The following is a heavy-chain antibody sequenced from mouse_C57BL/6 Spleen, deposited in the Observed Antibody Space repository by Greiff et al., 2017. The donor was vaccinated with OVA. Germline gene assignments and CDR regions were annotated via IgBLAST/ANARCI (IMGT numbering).Heavy chain of an antibody. D-gene: IGHD1-1*01. CDR3: ASHYYGSSDAMDY. J-gene: IGHJ4*01. Sequence: VHLVESGAELVKPGASVKISCKASGYAFSSYWMNWVKQRPGKGLEWIGQIYPGDGDTNYNGKFKGKATLTADKSSSTAYMQLSSLTSEDSAVYFCASHYYGSSDAMDYWGQGTSVTVSS. CDR2: IYPGDGDT. CDR1: GYAFSSYW. V-gene: IGHV1-80*01.